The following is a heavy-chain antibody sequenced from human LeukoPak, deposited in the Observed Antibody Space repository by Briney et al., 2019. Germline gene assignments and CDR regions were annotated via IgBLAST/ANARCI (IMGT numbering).Heavy chain of an antibody. J-gene: IGHJ3*02. V-gene: IGHV4-31*03. CDR1: GVSISSGGYY. CDR3: ARGTPISSGSYYNCAFDI. CDR2: IYYSGST. Sequence: SQTLSLTCTVSGVSISSGGYYWSWIRQHPGKGLEWIGYIYYSGSTYYNPSLKSRVTISVDTSKNQFSLKLSSLTAADTAVYYCARGTPISSGSYYNCAFDIWGQATMVTVSS. D-gene: IGHD3-10*01.